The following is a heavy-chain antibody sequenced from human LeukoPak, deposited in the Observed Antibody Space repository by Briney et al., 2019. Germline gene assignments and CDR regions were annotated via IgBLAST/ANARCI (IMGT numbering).Heavy chain of an antibody. CDR1: GYTFTDYY. CDR3: ATAAHSSGSYYFDY. Sequence: ASVKVSCKVSGYTFTDYYMHWVQQAPGKGLEWMGLVDPEDGETIYAEKFQGRVTITADTSTDTAYMELSSLRSEDTAVYYCATAAHSSGSYYFDYWGQGTLVTVSS. D-gene: IGHD1-26*01. CDR2: VDPEDGET. J-gene: IGHJ4*02. V-gene: IGHV1-69-2*01.